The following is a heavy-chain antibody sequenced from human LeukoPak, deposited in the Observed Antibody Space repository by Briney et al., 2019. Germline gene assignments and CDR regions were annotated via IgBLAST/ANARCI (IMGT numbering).Heavy chain of an antibody. J-gene: IGHJ5*02. Sequence: SETLSLTCAVYGGSFSGYYWSWIRQPPGKGLEWIGEINHSGSTNYNPSLKSRVTISVDTSKNQFSLKLSSVTAADTAVYYCARIRLYSSSWYVANWFDPWGQGTPVTVSS. D-gene: IGHD6-13*01. CDR3: ARIRLYSSSWYVANWFDP. V-gene: IGHV4-34*01. CDR2: INHSGST. CDR1: GGSFSGYY.